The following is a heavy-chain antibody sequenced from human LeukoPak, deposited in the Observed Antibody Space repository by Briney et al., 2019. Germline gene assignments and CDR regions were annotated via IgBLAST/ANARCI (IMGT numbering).Heavy chain of an antibody. CDR2: IYYSGST. CDR3: ARQKRRDDSRAFDI. Sequence: SETLSLTCTVSGGSISSSSYYWGWIRQPPGKGLEWIGSIYYSGSTYYNPSLKSRVTISVDTSKNQFSPKLSSVTAADTAVYYCARQKRRDDSRAFDIWGQGTMVTVSS. V-gene: IGHV4-39*01. CDR1: GGSISSSSYY. J-gene: IGHJ3*02. D-gene: IGHD3-22*01.